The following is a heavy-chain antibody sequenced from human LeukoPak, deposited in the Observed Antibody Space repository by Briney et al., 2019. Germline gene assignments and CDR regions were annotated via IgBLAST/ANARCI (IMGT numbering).Heavy chain of an antibody. J-gene: IGHJ4*02. CDR3: ATPDSSGYYYLY. V-gene: IGHV4-59*01. CDR1: GGSISNYY. Sequence: PSETLSLTCTVSGGSISNYYWSWIRQSSGKGLEWIGYIYYSGSTNYNPSLKSRVTISVDTSKNQFSLKLSSVTAADTAVYYCATPDSSGYYYLYWGQGTLVTVSS. D-gene: IGHD3-22*01. CDR2: IYYSGST.